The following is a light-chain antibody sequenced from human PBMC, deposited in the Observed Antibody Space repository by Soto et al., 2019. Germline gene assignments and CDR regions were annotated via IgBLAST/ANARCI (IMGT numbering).Light chain of an antibody. CDR1: STNFGAGYD. J-gene: IGLJ2*01. CDR2: GNN. Sequence: QFVLTQPPSVSGAPGQRVTISCTGSSTNFGAGYDVHWYQQFPGTAPKLLIYGNNNRPSGVPDRFSGSKSGTSASLAITGLQAEDEADYYCQSYDSSLSGVVFGGGTKLTVL. V-gene: IGLV1-40*01. CDR3: QSYDSSLSGVV.